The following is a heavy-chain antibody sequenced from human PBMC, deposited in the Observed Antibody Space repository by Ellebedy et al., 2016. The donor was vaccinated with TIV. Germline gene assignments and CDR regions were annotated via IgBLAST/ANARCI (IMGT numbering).Heavy chain of an antibody. Sequence: GESLKISCAASGSPVRSFWMSWVRQAPGKGLEWVANIKQDGSETYYVDSVKGRFTISRDNAKNSLYLQMNSLSADDTAVYYCARSPYTGYSDLGFDYWGQGSLVTVSS. CDR1: GSPVRSFW. CDR2: IKQDGSET. CDR3: ARSPYTGYSDLGFDY. V-gene: IGHV3-7*01. J-gene: IGHJ4*02. D-gene: IGHD2-2*02.